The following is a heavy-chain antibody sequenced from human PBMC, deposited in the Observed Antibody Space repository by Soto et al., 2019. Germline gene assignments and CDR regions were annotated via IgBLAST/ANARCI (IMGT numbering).Heavy chain of an antibody. CDR3: ARYYDSSGYYDY. V-gene: IGHV4-59*01. D-gene: IGHD3-22*01. J-gene: IGHJ4*02. CDR1: GGSTSSYY. Sequence: ERLSRSCPVSGGSTSSYYWSWIRQPPGKGLEWIGYIYYSGSTNYNPSLKSRVIISVDTSKNQFSLTLSSVTAADTAVYYCARYYDSSGYYDYWGQGTLVTVSS. CDR2: IYYSGST.